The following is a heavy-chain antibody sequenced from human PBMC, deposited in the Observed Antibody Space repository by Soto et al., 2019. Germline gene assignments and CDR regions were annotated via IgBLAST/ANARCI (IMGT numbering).Heavy chain of an antibody. CDR1: GFTFSIYA. CDR2: ISSNGGST. Sequence: PGGSLRLSCAASGFTFSIYAMHWFRQAPGKGLEYVSAISSNGGSTYYANSVKGRFTISRDNSKNTLYLQMGSLRAEDMAVYYCARGRFLEWLLIDYWGQGTLVTVSS. J-gene: IGHJ4*02. V-gene: IGHV3-64*01. CDR3: ARGRFLEWLLIDY. D-gene: IGHD3-3*01.